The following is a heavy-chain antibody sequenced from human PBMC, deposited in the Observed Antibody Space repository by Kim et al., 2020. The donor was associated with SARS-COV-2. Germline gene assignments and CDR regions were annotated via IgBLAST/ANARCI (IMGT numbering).Heavy chain of an antibody. D-gene: IGHD3-3*01. V-gene: IGHV4-39*02. J-gene: IGHJ4*02. CDR3: ASGWRGDYGGDH. Sequence: SETLSLTCTVSGVSVSSPTTYWAWIRRPPGKGLEWIGSISYTTSTYYNPSLRNRVAISIDTSKNHFSLTLGSVTAADTAVYYCASGWRGDYGGDHWGQGTLVTVSS. CDR1: GVSVSSPTTY. CDR2: ISYTTST.